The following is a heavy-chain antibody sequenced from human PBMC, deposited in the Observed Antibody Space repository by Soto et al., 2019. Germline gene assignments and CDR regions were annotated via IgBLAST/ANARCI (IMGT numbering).Heavy chain of an antibody. V-gene: IGHV3-9*01. CDR2: ISWNSGSI. CDR1: GFTFGDYA. CDR3: AKSHTTSGWYVTTDY. Sequence: SLRLSCAASGFTFGDYAMQWVRQAPGKGLEWVSAISWNSGSIDYADSVKGRFTISRDNAKNSLYLQMNSLRAEDTALYYCAKSHTTSGWYVTTDYWGQGTRVTAPQ. J-gene: IGHJ4*02. D-gene: IGHD6-19*01.